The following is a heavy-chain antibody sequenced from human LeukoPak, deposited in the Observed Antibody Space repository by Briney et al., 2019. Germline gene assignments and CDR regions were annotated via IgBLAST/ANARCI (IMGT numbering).Heavy chain of an antibody. V-gene: IGHV3-15*01. CDR3: TTTYYSNPSRGGY. CDR2: IKSKSEGGTK. Sequence: GGSLRLSCAASGFTFTNAWMTWVRQAPGKGLEWVGRIKSKSEGGTKDYAVSVKGRFTISRDDSKNTLYLQMNSLKIEDTAVYYCTTTYYSNPSRGGYWGQGTLVTVSS. CDR1: GFTFTNAW. D-gene: IGHD4-11*01. J-gene: IGHJ4*02.